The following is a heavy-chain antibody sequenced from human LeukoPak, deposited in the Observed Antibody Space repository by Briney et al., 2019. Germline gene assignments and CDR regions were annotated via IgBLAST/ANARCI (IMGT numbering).Heavy chain of an antibody. J-gene: IGHJ4*02. CDR2: ISWDGGST. D-gene: IGHD3-3*01. V-gene: IGHV3-43D*03. CDR1: GFTFDDYA. Sequence: GGSLRLSCAASGFTFDDYAMHWVRQAPGKGLEWVSLISWDGGSTYYADSVKGRFTISRDNSKNSLYLQMNSLKAEDNALYYCAKDIWVSRVYYDFWSGYYTGPFDYWGQGTLVTVSS. CDR3: AKDIWVSRVYYDFWSGYYTGPFDY.